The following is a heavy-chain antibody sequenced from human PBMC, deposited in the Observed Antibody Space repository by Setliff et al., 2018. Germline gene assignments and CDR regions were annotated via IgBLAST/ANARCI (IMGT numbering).Heavy chain of an antibody. Sequence: PGESLKVSCKVSGYTLTELSRHWVRQAPGKGLEWMGGFDPEDGETIYAQKFQGRVTMTEDTSTDTAYMELSSLRSEDTAVYYCATVSPGGYSYGLDYWGQGTLVTVSS. CDR2: FDPEDGET. CDR1: GYTLTELS. J-gene: IGHJ4*02. D-gene: IGHD5-18*01. CDR3: ATVSPGGYSYGLDY. V-gene: IGHV1-24*01.